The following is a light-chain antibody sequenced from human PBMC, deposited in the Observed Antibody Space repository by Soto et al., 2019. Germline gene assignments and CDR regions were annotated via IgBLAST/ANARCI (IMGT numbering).Light chain of an antibody. CDR1: QSIRSY. Sequence: DIQMTQSPSSLSASLLDRVTITCRASQSIRSYLNWYQQNPGKAPKLLIYAASSLQSGVPSRFSGSGSGTDFTLTISSLQPEDFATYYCQQSYSTPPAFGQGTKVDI. CDR3: QQSYSTPPA. V-gene: IGKV1-39*01. J-gene: IGKJ1*01. CDR2: AAS.